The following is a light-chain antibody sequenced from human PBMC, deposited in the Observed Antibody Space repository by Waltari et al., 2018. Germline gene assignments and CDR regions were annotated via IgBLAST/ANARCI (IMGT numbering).Light chain of an antibody. V-gene: IGLV2-23*02. J-gene: IGLJ3*02. CDR3: CSYADGTTSV. CDR1: SSDIGAYNL. Sequence: QSALTQPASVYGSPGQSITISCTGTSSDIGAYNLVSWYQQHPGKAPKVIIYGVTERPSGVSDRFSGSKSANTASLTISGLQAEDEADYYCCSYADGTTSVFGGGTKVTVL. CDR2: GVT.